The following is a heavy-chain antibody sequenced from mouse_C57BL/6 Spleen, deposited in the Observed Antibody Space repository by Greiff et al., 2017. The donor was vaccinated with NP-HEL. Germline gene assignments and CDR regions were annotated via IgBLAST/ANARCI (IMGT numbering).Heavy chain of an antibody. CDR2: IDPSDSYT. D-gene: IGHD1-1*01. CDR1: GYTFTSYW. Sequence: QVQLQQPGAELVRPGTSVKLSCKASGYTFTSYWMHWVKQRPGQGLEWIGVIDPSDSYTNYNQKFKGKATLTVDTSSSTAYMQLSSLTSEDSAVYYCARRFISGRYFDYWGQGTTLTVSS. V-gene: IGHV1-59*01. CDR3: ARRFISGRYFDY. J-gene: IGHJ2*01.